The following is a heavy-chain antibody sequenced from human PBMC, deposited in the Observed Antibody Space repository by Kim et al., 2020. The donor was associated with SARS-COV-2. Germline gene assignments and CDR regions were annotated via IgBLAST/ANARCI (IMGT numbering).Heavy chain of an antibody. CDR3: ARGGLWFGNHYYYYGMDV. J-gene: IGHJ6*02. Sequence: SETLSLTCTVSGGSISSYYWSWIRQPPVKGLEWIGYIYYSGSTTYNPSLKSRVTISVDTSKNQFSLKLSSVTAADTAVYYCARGGLWFGNHYYYYGMDVWGQGTTVTVSS. V-gene: IGHV4-59*01. CDR1: GGSISSYY. D-gene: IGHD3-10*01. CDR2: IYYSGST.